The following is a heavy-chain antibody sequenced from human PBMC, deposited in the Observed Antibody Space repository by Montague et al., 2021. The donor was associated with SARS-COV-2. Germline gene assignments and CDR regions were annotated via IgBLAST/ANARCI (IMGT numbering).Heavy chain of an antibody. V-gene: IGHV3-48*03. CDR3: ARNYYDSSGYYYPFYYYGMDV. J-gene: IGHJ6*02. D-gene: IGHD3-22*01. Sequence: SLRLSCAASGFTFSSYEMNWVRQAPGKGLEWVSYISSRGSTIYHADSVKGRFTISRDNAKNSLYLQMNSLRAEDTAVYYCARNYYDSSGYYYPFYYYGMDVWGQGITVTGSS. CDR1: GFTFSSYE. CDR2: ISSRGSTI.